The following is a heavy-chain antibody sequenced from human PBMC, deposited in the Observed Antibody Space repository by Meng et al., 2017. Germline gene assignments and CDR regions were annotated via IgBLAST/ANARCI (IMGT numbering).Heavy chain of an antibody. J-gene: IGHJ3*01. V-gene: IGHV5-51*01. CDR1: GYSFISYW. D-gene: IGHD3-3*01. CDR2: IYPGDSDT. CDR3: ARHIRSNMSGYNDEDYTFER. Sequence: GESLKISCKGSGYSFISYWIGWVRQMPGKGLELMGIIYPGDSDTRYSPSFQGQVTMSVDKSTNADYLQWSSLKASDTAMYYCARHIRSNMSGYNDEDYTFERWGQGTMVTVSS.